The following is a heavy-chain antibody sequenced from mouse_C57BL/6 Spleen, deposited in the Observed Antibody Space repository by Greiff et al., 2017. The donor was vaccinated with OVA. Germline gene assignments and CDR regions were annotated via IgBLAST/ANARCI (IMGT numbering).Heavy chain of an antibody. V-gene: IGHV1-26*01. CDR1: GYTFTDYY. Sequence: EVQLQQSGPELVKPGASVKISCKASGYTFTDYYMNWVKQSHGKSLEWIGDINPNNGGTSYNQKFKGKATLTVDKSSSTAYMELRSLTSEDSAVYNCERGYYDYGAMDYWGQGTSVTVSS. D-gene: IGHD2-4*01. CDR2: INPNNGGT. J-gene: IGHJ4*01. CDR3: ERGYYDYGAMDY.